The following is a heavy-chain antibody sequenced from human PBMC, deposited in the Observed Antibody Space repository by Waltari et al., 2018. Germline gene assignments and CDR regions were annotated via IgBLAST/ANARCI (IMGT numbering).Heavy chain of an antibody. V-gene: IGHV3-30-3*01. Sequence: QVQLVESGGGVVQPGRSLRLSCAASGFTFSSYAMHWVRQAPGKGLEWVAVISYDGSNKYCADSVKGRFTISRDNSKNALYLQMNSLRAEDTAVYYCARPRVVVVVAATLDYWGQGTLVTVSS. D-gene: IGHD2-15*01. CDR3: ARPRVVVVVAATLDY. J-gene: IGHJ4*02. CDR1: GFTFSSYA. CDR2: ISYDGSNK.